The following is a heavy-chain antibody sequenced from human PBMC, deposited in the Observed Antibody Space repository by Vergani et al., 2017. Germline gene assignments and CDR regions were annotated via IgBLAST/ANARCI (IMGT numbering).Heavy chain of an antibody. J-gene: IGHJ4*02. CDR1: GFTFSTYA. V-gene: IGHV3-66*02. CDR3: ARDGRTLWPYD. Sequence: EVQLLESGGSLKQPGGSVRLSCAASGFTFSTYAMHWVRQAPGKGLEWVSVIYSGGTTYYADSVKGRFTISRDNSKNTLYLQMNSLRAEDTAVYYCARDGRTLWPYDWGQGTLVTVSS. D-gene: IGHD1-26*01. CDR2: IYSGGTT.